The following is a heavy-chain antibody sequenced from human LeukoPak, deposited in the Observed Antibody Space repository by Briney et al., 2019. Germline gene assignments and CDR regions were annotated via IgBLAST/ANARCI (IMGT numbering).Heavy chain of an antibody. V-gene: IGHV2-70*04. J-gene: IGHJ5*02. CDR3: ARLQGATIGAKWFDP. CDR2: IDWDDDK. CDR1: GFSLTTTGMR. Sequence: SGPTLVNPTQTLTLTCTFSGFSLTTTGMRVSWIRQPPGKALEWLARIDWDDDKFYSTSLKTRLTISKDTSKNQVVLTMTTMDPVDTATYYCARLQGATIGAKWFDPWGQGTLVTVSS. D-gene: IGHD4/OR15-4a*01.